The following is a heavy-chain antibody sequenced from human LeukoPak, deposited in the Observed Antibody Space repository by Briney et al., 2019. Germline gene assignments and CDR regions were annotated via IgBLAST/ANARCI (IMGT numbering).Heavy chain of an antibody. CDR3: ARDSYCGGDCYYSY. V-gene: IGHV4-61*02. D-gene: IGHD2-21*01. Sequence: SETLSLTCTVSGGSISSGSYYWSWIRQPAGKGLEWIGRIYTSGSTNYNPSLKGRVTISVDTSKNQFSLKLSSVTAADTAVYYCARDSYCGGDCYYSYWGQGTLVTVSS. J-gene: IGHJ4*02. CDR2: IYTSGST. CDR1: GGSISSGSYY.